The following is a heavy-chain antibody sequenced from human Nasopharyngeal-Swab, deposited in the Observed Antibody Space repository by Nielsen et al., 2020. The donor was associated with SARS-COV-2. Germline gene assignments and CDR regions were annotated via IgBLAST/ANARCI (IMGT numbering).Heavy chain of an antibody. J-gene: IGHJ5*02. D-gene: IGHD6-19*01. Sequence: WIRQSPSRGLEWLGRTYYRSKWYNDYAVSVKSRITINPDTSKNQFSLQLNSVTPEDTAVYYCARKAVAGHNWFDPRGQGTLVTVSS. CDR2: TYYRSKWYN. CDR3: ARKAVAGHNWFDP. V-gene: IGHV6-1*01.